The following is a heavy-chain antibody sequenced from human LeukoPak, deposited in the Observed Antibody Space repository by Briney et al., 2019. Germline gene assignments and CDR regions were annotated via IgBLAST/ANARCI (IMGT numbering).Heavy chain of an antibody. D-gene: IGHD1-26*01. CDR2: ISSSSSYI. CDR1: GFTFSDSY. CDR3: ASPHTTNAFDI. J-gene: IGHJ3*02. V-gene: IGHV3-11*06. Sequence: GGSLRLSCAASGFTFSDSYMTWIRQAPGKGLEWVSSISSSSSYIYYADSVKGRFTISRDNAKNSLYLQMNSLRAEDTAVYYCASPHTTNAFDIWGQGTMVTVSS.